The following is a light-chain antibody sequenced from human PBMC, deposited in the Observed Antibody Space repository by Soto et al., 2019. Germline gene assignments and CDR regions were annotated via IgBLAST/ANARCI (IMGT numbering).Light chain of an antibody. CDR1: QSVSSSY. CDR3: QYHGSSPIT. J-gene: IGKJ5*01. Sequence: EIVFAQSPGTPSFSPGERATPSCRASQSVSSSYLAWYQQKPGQAPRLLIFAASSRASGIPDRFSGSGSGTDFTLTISRLEPEDFALFYCQYHGSSPITFGQGTRLEIK. CDR2: AAS. V-gene: IGKV3-20*01.